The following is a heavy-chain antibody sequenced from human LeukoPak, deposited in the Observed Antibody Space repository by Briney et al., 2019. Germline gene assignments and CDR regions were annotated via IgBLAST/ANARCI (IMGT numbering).Heavy chain of an antibody. V-gene: IGHV3-9*01. CDR1: GFTFDDYA. Sequence: GGSLKLSCAASGFTFDDYAMHWVRQAPGKGLEWVSGISWNSGSIGYADSVKGRFTISRDNAKNSLYLQMNSLRAEDTALYYCASYYDILTGFGYWGQGTLVTVSS. J-gene: IGHJ4*02. CDR2: ISWNSGSI. CDR3: ASYYDILTGFGY. D-gene: IGHD3-9*01.